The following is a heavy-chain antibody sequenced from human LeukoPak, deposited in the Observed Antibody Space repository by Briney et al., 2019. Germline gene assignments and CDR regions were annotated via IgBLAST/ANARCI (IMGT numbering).Heavy chain of an antibody. J-gene: IGHJ4*02. CDR3: ARQVVAVAGTGYFDY. Sequence: SETLSLTCTVSGGSIRSSSYYWGWIRQPPGKGLEWIGSIYYSGSTYYNASLKSRGTISVDTSKNQFSLRLNSVTAADTAVYFCARQVVAVAGTGYFDYWGQGTLVTVSS. D-gene: IGHD6-19*01. V-gene: IGHV4-39*01. CDR2: IYYSGST. CDR1: GGSIRSSSYY.